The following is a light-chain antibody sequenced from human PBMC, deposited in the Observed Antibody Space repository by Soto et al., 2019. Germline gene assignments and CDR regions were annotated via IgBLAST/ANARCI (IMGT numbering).Light chain of an antibody. V-gene: IGKV3-15*01. J-gene: IGKJ4*01. CDR3: QQYNKWPLT. Sequence: EIVLTQSPATLSVSQGERATLSCRASESVSNNLAWYQQKPGQAPRLLIFGASARATGLPARFSGSGYGTEVTLTISSLQSEDFAVYYCQQYNKWPLTFGGGTKVEIK. CDR2: GAS. CDR1: ESVSNN.